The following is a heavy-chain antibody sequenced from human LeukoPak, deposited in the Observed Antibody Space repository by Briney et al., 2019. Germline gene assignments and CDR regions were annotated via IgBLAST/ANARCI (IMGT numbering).Heavy chain of an antibody. V-gene: IGHV4-59*11. D-gene: IGHD6-19*01. CDR2: IYYSGST. Sequence: PSETLSLTCTVSGGSISSHYWSWIRQPPGKGLEWIGNIYYSGSTNYNPSLKSRVTISIDTSKNHFSLKLSSVTAADTAVYYCAREASSGWSNWLDPWGQGTLVTVSS. CDR1: GGSISSHY. J-gene: IGHJ5*02. CDR3: AREASSGWSNWLDP.